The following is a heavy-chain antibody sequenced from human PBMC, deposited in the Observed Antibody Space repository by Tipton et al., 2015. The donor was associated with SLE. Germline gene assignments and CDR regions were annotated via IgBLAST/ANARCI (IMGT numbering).Heavy chain of an antibody. CDR1: GFTFSSYA. Sequence: GSLRLSCVASGFTFSSYAMSWVRQAPGKGLVWVSVIYSGASTYYADSVKGRFTISRDNSKNTLFLQMSSLRAEDTAVYYCAKDSPPVEYSSMYYFDYWGQGTLVTVSS. CDR2: IYSGAST. D-gene: IGHD2-2*01. CDR3: AKDSPPVEYSSMYYFDY. V-gene: IGHV3-23*03. J-gene: IGHJ4*02.